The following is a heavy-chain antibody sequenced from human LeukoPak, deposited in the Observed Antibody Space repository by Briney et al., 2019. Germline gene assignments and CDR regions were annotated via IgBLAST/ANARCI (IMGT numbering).Heavy chain of an antibody. CDR1: GFTFSNYA. CDR3: ARDVVGSLDY. J-gene: IGHJ4*02. D-gene: IGHD1-26*01. Sequence: PGGSLRLSCAASGFTFSNYAMTWVRQAPGKGLEWVANIKGDESARHQADSVKGRFTISRDNTRNSLYLQMTNLRGDDTAVYYCARDVVGSLDYWGQGTLVTVSS. V-gene: IGHV3-7*01. CDR2: IKGDESAR.